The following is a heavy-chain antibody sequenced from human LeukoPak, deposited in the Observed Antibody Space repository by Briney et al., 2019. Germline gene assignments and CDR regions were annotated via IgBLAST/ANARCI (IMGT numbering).Heavy chain of an antibody. J-gene: IGHJ4*02. D-gene: IGHD2/OR15-2a*01. CDR2: IYYSGST. CDR1: GGSVSSGSYY. CDR3: ARVKGNYFTAYYFDY. Sequence: SGTLSLTCTVSGGSVSSGSYYWSWIRQPPGKGLEWIGYIYYSGSTNYNPSLKSRVTISVDTSKNQFSLKLSSVTAADTAVYYCARVKGNYFTAYYFDYWGQGTLVTVSS. V-gene: IGHV4-61*01.